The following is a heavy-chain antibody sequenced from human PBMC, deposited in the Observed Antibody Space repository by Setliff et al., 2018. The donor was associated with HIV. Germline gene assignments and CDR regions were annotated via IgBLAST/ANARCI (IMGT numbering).Heavy chain of an antibody. D-gene: IGHD3-22*01. V-gene: IGHV1-2*02. CDR1: GYTFTGYY. Sequence: ASVKVSCKASGYTFTGYYMHWVRQAPGQGLEWMGWINPNSGGTNYAQKFQGRVTMTRDTSISTAYMELSRLRSDDTAVYYCARISTYYYDSSGYFRADYYYYYMDVWGKGTTVTV. CDR3: ARISTYYYDSSGYFRADYYYYYMDV. CDR2: INPNSGGT. J-gene: IGHJ6*03.